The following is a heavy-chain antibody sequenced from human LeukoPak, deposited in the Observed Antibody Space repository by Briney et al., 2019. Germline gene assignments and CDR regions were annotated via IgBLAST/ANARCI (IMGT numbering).Heavy chain of an antibody. CDR3: ATDPRTGDRLYYYYYYMDV. D-gene: IGHD3/OR15-3a*01. Sequence: GGSLRLSCAASGFTFINAWMAWVRQAPGKGLEWVTNIKQDGSEKYYVDSVKGRFTISRDNAENSLYLQMNSLRAEDTAVYYCATDPRTGDRLYYYYYYMDVWGKGTTVTVSS. CDR1: GFTFINAW. V-gene: IGHV3-7*01. CDR2: IKQDGSEK. J-gene: IGHJ6*03.